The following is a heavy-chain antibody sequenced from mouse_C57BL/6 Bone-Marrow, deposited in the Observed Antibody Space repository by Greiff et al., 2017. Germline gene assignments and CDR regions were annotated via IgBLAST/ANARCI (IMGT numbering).Heavy chain of an antibody. CDR1: GFNIKDDY. CDR2: IDPENGDT. V-gene: IGHV14-4*01. D-gene: IGHD2-12*01. CDR3: TTYSNYRAWCAY. J-gene: IGHJ3*01. Sequence: VQLQQSGAELVRPGASVKLSCTASGFNIKDDYMHWVKQRPEQGLEWIGWIDPENGDTEYASKFQGKATITADTSSNTAYLQLSSLTAEDTAVYYCTTYSNYRAWCAYWGQGTLVTVSA.